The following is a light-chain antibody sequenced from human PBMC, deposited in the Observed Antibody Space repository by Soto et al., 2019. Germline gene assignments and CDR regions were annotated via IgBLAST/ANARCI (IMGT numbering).Light chain of an antibody. Sequence: QSALTQPASVSGSPGQSITISCTGTSSDVGGYNYVFWYQHPPGKAPKLMIYDVTNRPSGVSNRFSGSKSGNTASLTISGLQAEDEADYYCTSYTSSSTYVFGPGTKLTVL. V-gene: IGLV2-14*03. CDR2: DVT. J-gene: IGLJ1*01. CDR1: SSDVGGYNY. CDR3: TSYTSSSTYV.